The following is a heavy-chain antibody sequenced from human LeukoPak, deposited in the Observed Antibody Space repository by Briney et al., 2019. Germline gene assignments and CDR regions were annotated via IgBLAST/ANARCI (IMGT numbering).Heavy chain of an antibody. CDR3: TRDRLVPAAIPLTWFDP. J-gene: IGHJ5*02. CDR1: GFTFGDYA. CDR2: IRSKAYGGTT. V-gene: IGHV3-49*04. Sequence: GGSLRLSCTASGFTFGDYAMSWVRQAPGKGLEWVGFIRSKAYGGTTEYAASVKGRFTISRDDSKRIAYLQMNSLKPEDTAVYYCTRDRLVPAAIPLTWFDPWGQGTLVTVSS. D-gene: IGHD2-2*02.